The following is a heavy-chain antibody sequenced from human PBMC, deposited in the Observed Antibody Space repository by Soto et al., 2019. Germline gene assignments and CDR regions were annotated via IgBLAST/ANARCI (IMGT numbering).Heavy chain of an antibody. CDR1: GFTFSYYY. V-gene: IGHV3-23*01. CDR2: ISGSGGST. Sequence: GGSLRLSCAASGFTFSYYYMSWVRQAPGKGLEWVSAISGSGGSTYYADSVKGRFTISRDNSKNTLYLQMNSLRAEDTAVYYCAKDGKYSSSSSLFDSRGQGTLVTVSS. CDR3: AKDGKYSSSSSLFDS. D-gene: IGHD6-6*01. J-gene: IGHJ5*01.